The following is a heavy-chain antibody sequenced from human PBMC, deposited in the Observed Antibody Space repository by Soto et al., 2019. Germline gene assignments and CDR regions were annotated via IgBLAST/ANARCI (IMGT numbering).Heavy chain of an antibody. CDR2: IKQDGSVK. CDR1: GFTFSSFW. J-gene: IGHJ4*02. V-gene: IGHV3-7*05. D-gene: IGHD7-27*01. Sequence: PVGSLRLSCAASGFTFSSFWMNLVRQAPGKGLEWVANIKQDGSVKNYVDSVKGRFTISRDNAKNSLYLQMNSLRVEDTAVYYCARALTSWESHWGQGTLVTVSS. CDR3: ARALTSWESH.